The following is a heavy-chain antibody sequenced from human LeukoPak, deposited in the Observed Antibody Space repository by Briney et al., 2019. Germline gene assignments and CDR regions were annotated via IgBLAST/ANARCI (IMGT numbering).Heavy chain of an antibody. Sequence: SVKVSCKASGGTFSSYTISWVRQAPGQGLEWMGRIIPILGIANYAQKCQGRVTITADKSTSSAYMELSSLRSEDTAVYYCALSSGYHAFDIWGQGTMVTVSS. CDR1: GGTFSSYT. CDR2: IIPILGIA. V-gene: IGHV1-69*02. J-gene: IGHJ3*02. CDR3: ALSSGYHAFDI. D-gene: IGHD3-22*01.